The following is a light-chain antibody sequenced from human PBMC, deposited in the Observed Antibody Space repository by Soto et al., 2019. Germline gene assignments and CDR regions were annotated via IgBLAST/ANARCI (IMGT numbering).Light chain of an antibody. V-gene: IGLV2-14*01. CDR2: DVS. Sequence: QSALTQPASVSGSHGQSITISCTETSSDVGGYNYVSWYQQHPGKAPKLMIYDVSNRPSGVSNRFSGSKSGNTASLTISGLQAEDEADYYCSSYTSSSTLLYVFGTGTKVTVL. CDR1: SSDVGGYNY. J-gene: IGLJ1*01. CDR3: SSYTSSSTLLYV.